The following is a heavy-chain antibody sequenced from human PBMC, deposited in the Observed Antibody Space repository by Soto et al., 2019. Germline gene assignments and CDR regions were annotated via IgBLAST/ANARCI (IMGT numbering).Heavy chain of an antibody. Sequence: PSETLSLTCTVSNGSISNPIYYWGWMRQPPGKGLEWIGEINHSGNTNSNPSLKSRVTISVDTSKNQFSLKLSSVTAADTAVYYCARGVGFGMVINYFDSWGQGTRVTVSS. V-gene: IGHV4-39*07. CDR3: ARGVGFGMVINYFDS. D-gene: IGHD3-3*01. CDR2: INHSGNT. CDR1: NGSISNPIYY. J-gene: IGHJ4*02.